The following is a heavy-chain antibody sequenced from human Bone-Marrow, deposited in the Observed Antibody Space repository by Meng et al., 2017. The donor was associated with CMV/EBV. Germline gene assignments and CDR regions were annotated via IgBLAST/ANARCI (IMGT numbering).Heavy chain of an antibody. CDR3: ARDLAAYCSSTSCYWGSLDY. CDR2: INWNGGST. V-gene: IGHV3-20*04. Sequence: GGSLRLSCAASGFTFDDYGMSWVRQAPGKGLEWVSGINWNGGSTGYADSVKGRFTISRDNAKNSLYLQMNSLRAEDTALYYCARDLAAYCSSTSCYWGSLDYWSQGTRVTVSS. D-gene: IGHD2-2*01. J-gene: IGHJ4*02. CDR1: GFTFDDYG.